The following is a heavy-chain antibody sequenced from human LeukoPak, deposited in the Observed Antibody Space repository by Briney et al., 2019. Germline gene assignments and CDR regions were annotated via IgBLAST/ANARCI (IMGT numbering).Heavy chain of an antibody. Sequence: SETLSLTCAVYGGSFSGYYWSWIRQPPGKGLEWIGEINHSGSTNYNPSLKSRVTISVDTSKNQFSLKLSSVTAADTAVYYCARGPRYYYDSSGYYDWNKYWYFDLWGRGTLVTVSS. D-gene: IGHD3-22*01. V-gene: IGHV4-34*01. J-gene: IGHJ2*01. CDR2: INHSGST. CDR1: GGSFSGYY. CDR3: ARGPRYYYDSSGYYDWNKYWYFDL.